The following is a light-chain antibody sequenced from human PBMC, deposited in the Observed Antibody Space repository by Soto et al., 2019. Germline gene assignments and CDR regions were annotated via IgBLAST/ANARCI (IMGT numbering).Light chain of an antibody. CDR3: SSFTSTTSLYV. CDR1: GSDIAGYNY. CDR2: QVT. V-gene: IGLV2-14*01. J-gene: IGLJ1*01. Sequence: QSALAQPASVSGSPGQSITISCTGTGSDIAGYNYVSWFQQHPGKAPKLMMYQVTIRPSEVSNRFSGAKSGNTASLTISGLQAEDEAEYYCSSFTSTTSLYVFGTVTKV.